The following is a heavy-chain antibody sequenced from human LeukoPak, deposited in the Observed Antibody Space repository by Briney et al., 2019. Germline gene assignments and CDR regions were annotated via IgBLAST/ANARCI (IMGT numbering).Heavy chain of an antibody. CDR1: GGSFSGKY. CDR3: ARDLMT. J-gene: IGHJ4*02. CDR2: ITYSGSI. V-gene: IGHV4-34*01. Sequence: SETLSLTCAVSGGSFSGKYWTWVRQPPGKGLEWIGEITYSGSIYYNPSLKSRVTISVDTSKNQFSLKLNSVTAADAAVYYCARDLMTWGQGTLVTVSS.